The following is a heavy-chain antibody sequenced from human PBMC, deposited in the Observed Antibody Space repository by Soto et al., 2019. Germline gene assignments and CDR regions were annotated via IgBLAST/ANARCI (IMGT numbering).Heavy chain of an antibody. CDR3: ARLPKESLVTA. CDR2: ISSNSDTT. D-gene: IGHD2-21*02. CDR1: GFRFSDHS. Sequence: LVESGGDLVYPGGSLRLSCVASGFRFSDHSMNWVRQAPGKGLQWISYISSNSDTTYYADSVKGRFTVSRDNAKNALFLQMNSLRDDDTATHYCARLPKESLVTAWGQGARVIVSS. J-gene: IGHJ4*02. V-gene: IGHV3-48*02.